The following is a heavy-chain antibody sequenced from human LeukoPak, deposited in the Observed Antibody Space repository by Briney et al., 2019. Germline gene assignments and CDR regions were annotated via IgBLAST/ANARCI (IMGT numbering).Heavy chain of an antibody. Sequence: ASVKVSCKSSGYTFTDYYMHWVRQAPGQGPEWMGWINPISGDTNYAQKFQGRVTMTRDTSINTAYLQWSSLKASDTAMYYCARHQEDSSGWDYGMDVWGQGTTVTVSS. CDR1: GYTFTDYY. J-gene: IGHJ6*02. CDR3: ARHQEDSSGWDYGMDV. V-gene: IGHV1-2*02. D-gene: IGHD6-19*01. CDR2: INPISGDT.